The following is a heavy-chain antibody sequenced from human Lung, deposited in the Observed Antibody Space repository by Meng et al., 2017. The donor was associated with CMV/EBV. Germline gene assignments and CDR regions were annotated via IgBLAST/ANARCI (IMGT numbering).Heavy chain of an antibody. CDR2: INLNSGGT. V-gene: IGHV1-2*02. CDR3: AEDKGWSGYDV. J-gene: IGHJ4*02. D-gene: IGHD3-3*01. Sequence: QVQLVQSGAEVXXXXXSLKLSCKASGYTVTAYYIHWVRQAPGQGLEWMGWINLNSGGTHDSQNFQCRVTMTTNTSISTAYMELSRLTSDDTAVYYCAEDKGWSGYDVWGQGTLVTVSS. CDR1: GYTVTAYY.